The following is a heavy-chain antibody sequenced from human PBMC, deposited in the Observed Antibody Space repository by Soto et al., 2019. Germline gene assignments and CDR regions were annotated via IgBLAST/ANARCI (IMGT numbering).Heavy chain of an antibody. J-gene: IGHJ5*02. CDR3: AKHFEYQLLSWFDP. V-gene: IGHV3-23*01. CDR1: GFSFSTYA. Sequence: EVQLLESGGGLVQPGGSLRLSCVVSGFSFSTYAMSWVRQAPGKGLEWVSGISAGGGNTYYADSVGGRFTISRDNTKNTMDFQISSLRAEDTALYYCAKHFEYQLLSWFDPWGQGTLVTVSS. CDR2: ISAGGGNT. D-gene: IGHD2-2*01.